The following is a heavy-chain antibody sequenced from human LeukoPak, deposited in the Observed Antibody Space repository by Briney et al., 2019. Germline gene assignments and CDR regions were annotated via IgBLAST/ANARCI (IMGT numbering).Heavy chain of an antibody. CDR2: IIPIFGTA. D-gene: IGHD3-3*01. CDR1: GGTFSSYA. J-gene: IGHJ6*02. CDR3: ARDMSYYDFWSGSPTYYYYGMDV. V-gene: IGHV1-69*13. Sequence: ASVKVSCKASGGTFSSYAISWVRQAPGQGLEWMGGIIPIFGTANYAQKFQGRVTIIADESTSTAYMELSSLRSEDTAVYYCARDMSYYDFWSGSPTYYYYGMDVWGQGTTVTVSS.